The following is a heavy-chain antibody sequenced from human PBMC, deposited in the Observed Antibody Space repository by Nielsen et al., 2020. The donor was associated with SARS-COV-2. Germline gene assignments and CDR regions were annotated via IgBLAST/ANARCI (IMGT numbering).Heavy chain of an antibody. CDR1: GFTFTNYG. CDR3: AKDVWSGAHQIGPDY. Sequence: GESLKISCAASGFTFTNYGMHWARQVAGKGLEWVAIVSRDGSDTFYVDSVKGRFTISRDNSKNTVYLQMNSLRAEDTAVYHCAKDVWSGAHQIGPDYWGQGTLVTVSS. V-gene: IGHV3-30*18. D-gene: IGHD3-3*01. J-gene: IGHJ4*02. CDR2: VSRDGSDT.